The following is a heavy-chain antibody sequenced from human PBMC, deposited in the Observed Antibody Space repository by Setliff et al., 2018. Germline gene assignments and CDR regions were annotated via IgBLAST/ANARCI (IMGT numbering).Heavy chain of an antibody. Sequence: ASAKVSCKASGYTFTSYYMHWVRQAPGQGLEWMGIINPSGGSTSYAQKFQGRVTMTRDTSTSTVYMELSSLRSEDTAVYYCARANVLRFLEWLLSGGDYYYYYYMDVWGKGTTVTVS. D-gene: IGHD3-3*01. CDR3: ARANVLRFLEWLLSGGDYYYYYYMDV. CDR1: GYTFTSYY. V-gene: IGHV1-46*01. J-gene: IGHJ6*03. CDR2: INPSGGST.